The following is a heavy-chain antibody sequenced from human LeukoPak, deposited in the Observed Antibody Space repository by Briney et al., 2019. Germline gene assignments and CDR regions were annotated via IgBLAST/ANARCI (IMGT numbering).Heavy chain of an antibody. CDR3: ARDTYYYDSSGYYLDAFDI. CDR2: TYCRSKWYN. D-gene: IGHD3-22*01. Sequence: SQTLSLTCAISGDSVSSNSAAWNWIRQSPSRGLEWLGRTYCRSKWYNDYAVSVKSRITINPDTSKNQFSLQLNSVTPEDTAVYYCARDTYYYDSSGYYLDAFDIWGQGTMVTVSS. V-gene: IGHV6-1*01. CDR1: GDSVSSNSAA. J-gene: IGHJ3*02.